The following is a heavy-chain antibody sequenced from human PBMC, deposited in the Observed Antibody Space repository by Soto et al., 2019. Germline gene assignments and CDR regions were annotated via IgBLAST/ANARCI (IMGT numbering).Heavy chain of an antibody. CDR2: IYYSGST. V-gene: IGHV4-59*08. J-gene: IGHJ6*02. Sequence: SETLSLTCTVSGGSISSYYWSWIRQPPGKGLEWIGYIYYSGSTYYNPSLKSRVTISVDTSKNQFSLKLSSVTAADTAVYSCARVTRYYYYGMEVWGQGTTVTVSS. D-gene: IGHD3-16*01. CDR1: GGSISSYY. CDR3: ARVTRYYYYGMEV.